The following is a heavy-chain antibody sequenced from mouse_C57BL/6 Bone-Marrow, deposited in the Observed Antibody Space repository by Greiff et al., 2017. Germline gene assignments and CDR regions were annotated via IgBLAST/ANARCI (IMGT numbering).Heavy chain of an antibody. CDR2: IYPGDGDT. CDR3: ARRGITTESWFAY. J-gene: IGHJ3*01. CDR1: GYAFSSSW. D-gene: IGHD1-1*01. Sequence: QVQLKESGPELVKPGASVKISCKASGYAFSSSWMNWVKQRPGKGLEWIGRIYPGDGDTNYNGKFKGKATLTADKSSSTAYMQLSSLTSEDSAVXFCARRGITTESWFAYWGQGTLVTVSA. V-gene: IGHV1-82*01.